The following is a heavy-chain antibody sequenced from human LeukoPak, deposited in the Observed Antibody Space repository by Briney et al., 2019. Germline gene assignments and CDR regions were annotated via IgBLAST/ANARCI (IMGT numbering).Heavy chain of an antibody. Sequence: GGSLRLSCAASGFTFSSYWMTWVRQAPGKGLELVAIINQDGSEKYYVDSLKGRFTISRDNAKNSFFLQMNSLRVEDTAVYYCARLNYYAFDYWGQGTLVTVSS. J-gene: IGHJ4*02. CDR1: GFTFSSYW. CDR2: INQDGSEK. CDR3: ARLNYYAFDY. D-gene: IGHD3-10*01. V-gene: IGHV3-7*04.